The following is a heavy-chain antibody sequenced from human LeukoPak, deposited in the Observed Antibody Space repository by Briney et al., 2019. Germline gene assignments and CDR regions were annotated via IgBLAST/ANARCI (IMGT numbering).Heavy chain of an antibody. Sequence: ASVKVSCKASGYTFTGYYMHWVRQAPGQGLEWMGWISAYNGNTNYAQKLQGRVTMTTDTSTSTAYMELRSLRSDDTAVYYCARRVGATAPDYWGQGTLVTVSS. J-gene: IGHJ4*02. D-gene: IGHD1-26*01. CDR1: GYTFTGYY. V-gene: IGHV1-18*04. CDR2: ISAYNGNT. CDR3: ARRVGATAPDY.